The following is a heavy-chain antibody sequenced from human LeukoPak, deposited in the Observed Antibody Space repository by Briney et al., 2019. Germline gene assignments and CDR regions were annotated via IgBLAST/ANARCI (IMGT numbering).Heavy chain of an antibody. J-gene: IGHJ3*02. D-gene: IGHD2-2*01. V-gene: IGHV4-59*01. Sequence: SETLSLTCTVSSSSISSYYWSWIRHPPGKVLEWIGYIYYSGSTNYNPSLKSRVTISVDTSKNQFSLKLNSVTAADTAVYYCARASCSGTTCYARSAFDIWGQGTMVTVSS. CDR3: ARASCSGTTCYARSAFDI. CDR1: SSSISSYY. CDR2: IYYSGST.